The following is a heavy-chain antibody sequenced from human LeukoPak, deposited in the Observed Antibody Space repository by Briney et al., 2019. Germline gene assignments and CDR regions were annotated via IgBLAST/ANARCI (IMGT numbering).Heavy chain of an antibody. J-gene: IGHJ6*02. V-gene: IGHV1-46*01. D-gene: IGHD4-4*01. Sequence: ASVKVSCKASGYTFTGYYMHWVRQAPGQGLEWMGIINPSGGSTSYAQKFQGRATMTRDTSTSTVYMELSSLRSEDTAVYYCARDDSNYDYYYGMDVWGQGTTVTVSS. CDR1: GYTFTGYY. CDR2: INPSGGST. CDR3: ARDDSNYDYYYGMDV.